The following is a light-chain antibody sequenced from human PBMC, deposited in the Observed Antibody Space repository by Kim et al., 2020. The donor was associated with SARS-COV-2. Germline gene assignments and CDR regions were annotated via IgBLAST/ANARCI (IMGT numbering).Light chain of an antibody. CDR3: QQYGNSLWT. J-gene: IGKJ1*01. CDR2: DAT. CDR1: QSVPSSY. Sequence: EIVLTQSPATLSLSPGERATLSCGASQSVPSSYLAWYQQKPGLAPRLLIYDATSRAIDIPDRFSGSGSGTDFTLTISRLEPEDFAVYYCQQYGNSLWTFGQGTKLEI. V-gene: IGKV3D-20*01.